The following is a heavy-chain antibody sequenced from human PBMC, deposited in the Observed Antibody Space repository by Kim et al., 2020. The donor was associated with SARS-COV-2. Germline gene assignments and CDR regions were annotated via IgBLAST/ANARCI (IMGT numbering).Heavy chain of an antibody. Sequence: KNYAQKFQGRVTMTRDTSISTAYMELSRLRSDDTAVYYCARDGGSSWYHYWGQGTLVTVSS. CDR3: ARDGGSSWYHY. CDR2: K. V-gene: IGHV1-2*02. J-gene: IGHJ4*02. D-gene: IGHD6-13*01.